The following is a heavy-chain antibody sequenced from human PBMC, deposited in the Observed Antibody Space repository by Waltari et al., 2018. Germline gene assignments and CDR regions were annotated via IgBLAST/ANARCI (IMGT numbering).Heavy chain of an antibody. CDR1: GFTFSSYS. Sequence: EVQLVESGGGLVKPGGSLRLSCAASGFTFSSYSMNWVRQAPGKGLEWVSSISSSSSYIYYADSVKGRFTISRDNAKNSLYLQMNSLRAEDTAVYYCARQLAVAGTNYYGMDVWGQGTTVTVSS. V-gene: IGHV3-21*01. J-gene: IGHJ6*02. CDR3: ARQLAVAGTNYYGMDV. CDR2: ISSSSSYI. D-gene: IGHD6-19*01.